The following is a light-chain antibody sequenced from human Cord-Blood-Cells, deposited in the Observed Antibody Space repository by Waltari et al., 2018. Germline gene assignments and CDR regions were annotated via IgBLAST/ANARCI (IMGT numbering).Light chain of an antibody. V-gene: IGLV2-14*01. J-gene: IGLJ1*01. Sequence: QSALTQPASVSGSPGQSITISCPGTSSDVGGYTYVSWYQHHPGKAPKLMIYEVSNRPSGVSNRFSGSKSGNTASLTISGLQAEDEADYYCSSYTSSSTYVFGTGTKVTVL. CDR2: EVS. CDR3: SSYTSSSTYV. CDR1: SSDVGGYTY.